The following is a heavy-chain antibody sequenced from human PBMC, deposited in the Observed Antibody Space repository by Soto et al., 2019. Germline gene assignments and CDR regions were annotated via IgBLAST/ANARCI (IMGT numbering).Heavy chain of an antibody. Sequence: SETLSLTCVVYGGSFSGYYWSWIRQSPGKGLEWIGGINHRGSTNYNPSLESRVTISVDTSKNQFSLKLPSVTAADTAMYYCARDGFCTSTTCRVGNWFDPWGQGTMVTVYS. CDR1: GGSFSGYY. D-gene: IGHD2-2*01. V-gene: IGHV4-34*01. CDR2: INHRGST. CDR3: ARDGFCTSTTCRVGNWFDP. J-gene: IGHJ5*02.